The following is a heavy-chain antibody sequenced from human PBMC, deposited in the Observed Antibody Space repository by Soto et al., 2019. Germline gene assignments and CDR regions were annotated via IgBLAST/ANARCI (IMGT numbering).Heavy chain of an antibody. J-gene: IGHJ1*01. CDR1: GCPLHIYS. CDR3: AKDLTTWKQLIEYFHH. D-gene: IGHD5-18*01. CDR2: ISASGGGT. Sequence: GGPQSLSDGTSGCPLHIYSLVLGRQSEGKGLEWVSGISASGGGTSYADSVKGRCTISRDNSKNMLYLQMNSLRADDTAVYYCAKDLTTWKQLIEYFHHWGQGTRVTVSS. V-gene: IGHV3-23*01.